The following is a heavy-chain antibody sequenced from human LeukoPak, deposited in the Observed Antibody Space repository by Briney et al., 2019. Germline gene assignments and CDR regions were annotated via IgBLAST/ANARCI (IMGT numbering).Heavy chain of an antibody. CDR3: ASGYSGSFTGNYYYYMDV. Sequence: SETLSLTCAVYGGSFSGYYWSWIRQPPGKGLEWIGEINHSGSTNYNPSLKSRVTISVDTSKNQFSLKLSSVTAADTAVYYCASGYSGSFTGNYYYYMDVRGKGTTVTVSS. CDR1: GGSFSGYY. J-gene: IGHJ6*03. CDR2: INHSGST. D-gene: IGHD1-26*01. V-gene: IGHV4-34*01.